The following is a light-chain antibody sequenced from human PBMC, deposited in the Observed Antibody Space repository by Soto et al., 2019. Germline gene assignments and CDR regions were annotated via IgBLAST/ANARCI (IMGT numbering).Light chain of an antibody. CDR3: QQYSNWPLT. J-gene: IGKJ4*01. V-gene: IGKV3-15*01. CDR2: GAS. CDR1: QSVSSS. Sequence: EIVMTQSPATLSVSPGERATLSCRASQSVSSSLAWYQQIPGQAPRLLIYGASTRATGIPARFSGSGSGTEFTLTISSLQSEDFAVYYCQQYSNWPLTFGGGTKVDI.